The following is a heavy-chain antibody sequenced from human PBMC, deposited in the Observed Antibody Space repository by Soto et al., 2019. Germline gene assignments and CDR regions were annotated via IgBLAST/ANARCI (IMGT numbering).Heavy chain of an antibody. CDR3: AKDIGERGERGYSYGYTRFPDY. D-gene: IGHD5-18*01. Sequence: GGSLRLSCAASGFTFDDYAMHWVRQAPGKGLEWVSGISWNSGSIGYADSVKGRFTISRDNAKNSLYLQMNSLRAEDTALYYCAKDIGERGERGYSYGYTRFPDYWGQGTLVTVSS. V-gene: IGHV3-9*01. J-gene: IGHJ4*02. CDR2: ISWNSGSI. CDR1: GFTFDDYA.